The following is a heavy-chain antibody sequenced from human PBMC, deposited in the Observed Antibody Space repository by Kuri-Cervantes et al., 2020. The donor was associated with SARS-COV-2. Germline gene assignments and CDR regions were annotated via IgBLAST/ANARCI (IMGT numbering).Heavy chain of an antibody. J-gene: IGHJ4*02. D-gene: IGHD6-6*01. Sequence: GESLKISCTASGFTFGDYAMSWFRQAPGKGLEWVGFIRSRAYGGTTEYAASVKGRFTISRDDSKSIAYLQMNSLKTEDTAVYYCARDYIAARPGLDYWGQGTLVTVSS. CDR3: ARDYIAARPGLDY. CDR2: IRSRAYGGTT. V-gene: IGHV3-49*03. CDR1: GFTFGDYA.